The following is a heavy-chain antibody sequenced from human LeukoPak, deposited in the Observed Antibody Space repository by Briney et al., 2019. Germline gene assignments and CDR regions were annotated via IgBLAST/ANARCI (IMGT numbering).Heavy chain of an antibody. J-gene: IGHJ6*02. V-gene: IGHV3-30-3*01. D-gene: IGHD5-18*01. Sequence: GSLRLSCAASGFTFSSYAMHWVRQAPGKGLEWVAVISYDGSNKYYADSVKGRFTISRDNSKNTLYLQMNSLRAEDTAVYYCARVGLPYYYYYYGMDVWGQGTTVTASS. CDR2: ISYDGSNK. CDR1: GFTFSSYA. CDR3: ARVGLPYYYYYYGMDV.